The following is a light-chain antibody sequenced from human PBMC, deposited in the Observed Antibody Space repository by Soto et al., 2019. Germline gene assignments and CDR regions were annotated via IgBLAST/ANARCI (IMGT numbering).Light chain of an antibody. Sequence: DVVLTQSPLSLPVIFGQSASISCRSSQSLVHRDENTYLNWFLQRPGQSPRRLIYKVSNRDSGVTDRFSGSGSGTDFTLKISRVEAEDVGVYCCMQGSHGPYTFGQGTKLEIK. CDR1: QSLVHRDENTY. J-gene: IGKJ2*01. V-gene: IGKV2-30*02. CDR2: KVS. CDR3: MQGSHGPYT.